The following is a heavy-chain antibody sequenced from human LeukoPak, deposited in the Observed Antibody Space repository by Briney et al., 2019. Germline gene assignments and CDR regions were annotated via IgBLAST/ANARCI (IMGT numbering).Heavy chain of an antibody. J-gene: IGHJ4*02. CDR2: ISGSGGST. V-gene: IGHV3-23*01. CDR1: GFTFSAYA. Sequence: GGPLSVSCAASGFTFSAYAMSWVRQAPGKGLEWVSTISGSGGSTYYADSVKGRFTISRDNSKNTLFLQMSSLRGEDTAVYYCARARDSGSSRSLFDYWGQGTLVTVSS. CDR3: ARARDSGSSRSLFDY. D-gene: IGHD1-26*01.